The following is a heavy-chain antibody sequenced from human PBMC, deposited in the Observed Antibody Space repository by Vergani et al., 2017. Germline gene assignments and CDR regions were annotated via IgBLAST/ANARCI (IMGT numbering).Heavy chain of an antibody. D-gene: IGHD1-7*01. CDR1: GFTFSSYW. CDR3: ARGKNYAGGFGY. Sequence: EVQLLESGGGLVQPGGSLRLSCAASGFTFSSYWMHWVRQAPGKGLVWVSRINSDGSSTSYADSVKGRFTISRDNANDTLYLQMNSLRAEDTAVYYCARGKNYAGGFGYWGQGTLVTVSS. V-gene: IGHV3-74*02. CDR2: INSDGSST. J-gene: IGHJ4*02.